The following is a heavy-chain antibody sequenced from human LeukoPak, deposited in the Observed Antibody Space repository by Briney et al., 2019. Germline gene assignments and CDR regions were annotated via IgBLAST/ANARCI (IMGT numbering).Heavy chain of an antibody. Sequence: SETLSLTCTVSGYSISSGYYWGWIRQPPGKGLEWIGSIYYSGSTYYNPSLKSRVTISVDTSKNQFSLKLSSVTAADTAVYYCARGTYGTFDYWGQGTLVTVSS. V-gene: IGHV4-38-2*02. CDR1: GYSISSGYY. J-gene: IGHJ4*02. CDR2: IYYSGST. D-gene: IGHD3-16*01. CDR3: ARGTYGTFDY.